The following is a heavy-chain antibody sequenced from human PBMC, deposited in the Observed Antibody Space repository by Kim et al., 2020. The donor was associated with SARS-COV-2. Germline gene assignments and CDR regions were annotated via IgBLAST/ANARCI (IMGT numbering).Heavy chain of an antibody. CDR1: GGSISSYY. CDR3: ARHSRASDETQVLGVFDY. D-gene: IGHD3-10*01. V-gene: IGHV4-59*08. J-gene: IGHJ4*02. CDR2: IYYSGST. Sequence: SETLSLTCTVSGGSISSYYWSWIRQPPGKGLEWIGYIYYSGSTNYNPSLKSRVTISVDTSKNQFSLKLSSVTAADTAVYYCARHSRASDETQVLGVFDYWGQGTLVTVSS.